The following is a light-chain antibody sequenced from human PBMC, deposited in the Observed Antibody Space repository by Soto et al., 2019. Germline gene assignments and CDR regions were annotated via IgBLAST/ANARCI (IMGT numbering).Light chain of an antibody. Sequence: EIVLTQSPGTLSLSPGERATLSCRASQSVSSSYLAWYQQRPGQAPRLLIYGASSRATGIPDRFSGSGSGTDFTLTISRLEPEDFAVYFCQQYGNSPLTVGGGTKVDSK. CDR2: GAS. J-gene: IGKJ4*01. CDR3: QQYGNSPLT. CDR1: QSVSSSY. V-gene: IGKV3-20*01.